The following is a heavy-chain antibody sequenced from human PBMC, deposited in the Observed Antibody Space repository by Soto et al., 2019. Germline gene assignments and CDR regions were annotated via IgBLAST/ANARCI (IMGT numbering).Heavy chain of an antibody. Sequence: GGSLRLSCAASGFTFSSYGMHWVRQAPGKGLEWVAVIWYDGSNKYYADSVKGRFTISRDNSKNTLYLQMNSLRAEDTAVYYCARPLRYSNSPNYYFDYWGQGTLVTVSS. CDR2: IWYDGSNK. CDR3: ARPLRYSNSPNYYFDY. J-gene: IGHJ4*02. V-gene: IGHV3-33*01. D-gene: IGHD4-4*01. CDR1: GFTFSSYG.